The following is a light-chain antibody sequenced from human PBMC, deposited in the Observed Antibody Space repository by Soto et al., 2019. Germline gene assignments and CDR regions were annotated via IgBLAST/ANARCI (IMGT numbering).Light chain of an antibody. CDR2: DVS. CDR3: SSYTSSSTLV. J-gene: IGLJ2*01. V-gene: IGLV2-14*01. Sequence: QSALTQPASVSGSPGQSITISCTGTSSDVGGYNYVSWYQQHPGKAPKLMIYDVSNRPSGVSNRVSGSKSGNTASLTISGLQAEHEADYYCSSYTSSSTLVFGGGTKLTVL. CDR1: SSDVGGYNY.